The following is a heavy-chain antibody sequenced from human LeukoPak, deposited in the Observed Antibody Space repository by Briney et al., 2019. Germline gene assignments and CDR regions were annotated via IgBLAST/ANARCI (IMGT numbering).Heavy chain of an antibody. CDR1: GGTFSSYA. CDR2: IIPIFGTA. Sequence: SVKVSCKASGGTFSSYAISWVRQAPGQGLEWMGGIIPIFGTANFAQKFQGRVTITADKSTSTAYMELSSLRSEDTAVYYCARPYCSGGSCSPGYYGMDVWGKGTTVTVSS. CDR3: ARPYCSGGSCSPGYYGMDV. D-gene: IGHD2-15*01. J-gene: IGHJ6*04. V-gene: IGHV1-69*06.